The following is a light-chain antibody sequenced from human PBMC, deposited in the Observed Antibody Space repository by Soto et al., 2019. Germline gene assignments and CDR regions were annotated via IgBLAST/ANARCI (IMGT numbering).Light chain of an antibody. CDR1: QSVSNN. Sequence: EIMMTQSPATLSVSPGERATLSCRASQSVSNNVAWYQQKPGQAPRLLIYYASTRATGIPARFSGSGSGTEVTLTSSSLQSEDFASYYCQQYNNWPPITFGQGTRLEIK. CDR2: YAS. V-gene: IGKV3-15*01. J-gene: IGKJ5*01. CDR3: QQYNNWPPIT.